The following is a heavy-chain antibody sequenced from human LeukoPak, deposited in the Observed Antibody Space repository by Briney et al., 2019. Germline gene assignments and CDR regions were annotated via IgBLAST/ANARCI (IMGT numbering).Heavy chain of an antibody. D-gene: IGHD3-10*01. J-gene: IGHJ4*02. CDR2: IYYSGST. CDR3: ARYRHYYGSGSYYDRFDY. V-gene: IGHV4-31*03. CDR1: GGSISSGGYY. Sequence: SETLSLTCTVSGGSISSGGYYWSWIRQHPGKGLEWIGYIYYSGSTYYNPSLKSRVTISVDTSKNQFSLKLSSVTAADTAVYYCARYRHYYGSGSYYDRFDYWGQGTLVTVSS.